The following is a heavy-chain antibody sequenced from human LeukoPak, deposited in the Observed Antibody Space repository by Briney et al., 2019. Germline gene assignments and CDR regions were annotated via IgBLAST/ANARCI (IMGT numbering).Heavy chain of an antibody. Sequence: GSLRLSCAASGFTFSSYAMHWVRQAPGKGLEYVSAISSNGGSTYYANSVKGRFTISRDNSKNTLYLQMGSLRAEDMAVHYCASVSIVVVPAAMHYWGQGTLVTISS. V-gene: IGHV3-64*01. J-gene: IGHJ4*02. CDR3: ASVSIVVVPAAMHY. CDR2: ISSNGGST. CDR1: GFTFSSYA. D-gene: IGHD2-2*01.